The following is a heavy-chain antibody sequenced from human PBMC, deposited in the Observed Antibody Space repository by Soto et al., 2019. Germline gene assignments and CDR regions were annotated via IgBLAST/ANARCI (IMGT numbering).Heavy chain of an antibody. CDR1: GGSISSGDYY. D-gene: IGHD5-18*01. V-gene: IGHV4-30-4*01. CDR3: ASIYSYGPLWQFDY. Sequence: PSETLSLTCTVSGGSISSGDYYWSWIRQPPGKGLEWIGYIYYSGSTYYNPSLKSRVTISVDTSKNQFSLKLSSVTAADTAVYYCASIYSYGPLWQFDYSGQRTLVTVSS. CDR2: IYYSGST. J-gene: IGHJ4*02.